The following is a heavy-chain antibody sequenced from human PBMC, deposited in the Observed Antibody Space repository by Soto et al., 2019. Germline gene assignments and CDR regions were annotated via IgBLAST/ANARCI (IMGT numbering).Heavy chain of an antibody. Sequence: QVQLVESGGGLVKPGGSLRLSCAASGFTFSEHYMSWIRQAPGKGLEWISYISSSSATVYYADSVQGRFTISRDNAKKGLYLQMNNLSAEDTAVYYCARVLNGYSGYAGYYFDSWGQGTLVTVSS. J-gene: IGHJ4*02. CDR3: ARVLNGYSGYAGYYFDS. CDR1: GFTFSEHY. CDR2: ISSSSATV. V-gene: IGHV3-11*01. D-gene: IGHD5-12*01.